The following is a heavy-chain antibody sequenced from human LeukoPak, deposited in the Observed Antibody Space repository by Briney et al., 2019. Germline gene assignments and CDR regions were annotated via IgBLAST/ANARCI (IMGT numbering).Heavy chain of an antibody. Sequence: ASVKVSCKASGGTFSSYAISWVRQAPGQGLEWMGGIIPIFGTANYAQKFQGRVTITADESTSTAYMELSSLRSEDTAVYYCARGRIARPGIFDYWGQGTLVTVSS. CDR1: GGTFSSYA. D-gene: IGHD1-14*01. J-gene: IGHJ4*02. CDR3: ARGRIARPGIFDY. CDR2: IIPIFGTA. V-gene: IGHV1-69*13.